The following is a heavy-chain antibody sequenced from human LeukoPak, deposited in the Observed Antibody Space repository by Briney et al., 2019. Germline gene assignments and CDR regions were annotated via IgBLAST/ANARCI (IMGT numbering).Heavy chain of an antibody. V-gene: IGHV3-53*01. J-gene: IGHJ4*02. CDR1: GFTVSSNY. D-gene: IGHD5-18*01. Sequence: GGSLRLSCAAPGFTVSSNYMSWVRQAPGKGLEWVSVIYSGGSTYYADSVKGRFTISRDNSKNTLYLQMNSLRAEDTAVYYCARGIGYSYIDYWGQGTLVTVSS. CDR3: ARGIGYSYIDY. CDR2: IYSGGST.